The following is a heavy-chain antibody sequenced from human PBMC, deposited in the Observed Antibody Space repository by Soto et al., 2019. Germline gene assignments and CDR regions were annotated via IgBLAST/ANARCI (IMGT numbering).Heavy chain of an antibody. Sequence: EVQLVESGGGLVQPGGSLRLSCAASGFTFSSYDMHWVRQATGKGLEWVSAIGTAGDTYYPGSVKGRFTISRENAKNSLYLQMNSLRAGDTAVYYCARVRVTMVRGVIIPNYWYFDLWGRGTLVTVSS. CDR2: IGTAGDT. V-gene: IGHV3-13*01. CDR1: GFTFSSYD. D-gene: IGHD3-10*01. CDR3: ARVRVTMVRGVIIPNYWYFDL. J-gene: IGHJ2*01.